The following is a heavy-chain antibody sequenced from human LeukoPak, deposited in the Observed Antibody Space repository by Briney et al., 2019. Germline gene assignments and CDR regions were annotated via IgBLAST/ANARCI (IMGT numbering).Heavy chain of an antibody. J-gene: IGHJ4*02. V-gene: IGHV3-30-3*01. CDR2: ISYDGSNK. D-gene: IGHD5-12*01. Sequence: GGSLRLSCAASGFTFSSYAMHWVRQAPGKGPEWVAVISYDGSNKYYADSVKGRFTISRDNSKNTLYLQMNSLRAEDTAVYYCARGFGAYSGYDLGPGYWGQGTLVTVSS. CDR3: ARGFGAYSGYDLGPGY. CDR1: GFTFSSYA.